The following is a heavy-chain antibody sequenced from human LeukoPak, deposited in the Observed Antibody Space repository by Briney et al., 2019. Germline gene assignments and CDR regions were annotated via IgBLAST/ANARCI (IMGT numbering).Heavy chain of an antibody. CDR3: GRDALVGYFSYYYMDV. Sequence: PSETLSLTCTVSGVSISSHYWTWVRQSPGKGLEWIGDISNSGSTSYNPSLNCRVTISIDTSKNQFSLKLRSVTAADTAVYYCGRDALVGYFSYYYMDVWGKGTTVTVSS. J-gene: IGHJ6*03. D-gene: IGHD2-15*01. V-gene: IGHV4-59*11. CDR1: GVSISSHY. CDR2: ISNSGST.